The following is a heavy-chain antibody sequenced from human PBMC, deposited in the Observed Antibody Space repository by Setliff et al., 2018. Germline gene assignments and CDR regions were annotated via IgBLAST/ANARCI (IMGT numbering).Heavy chain of an antibody. V-gene: IGHV4-4*07. CDR2: IYSNENT. J-gene: IGHJ4*02. CDR3: RVWVDMIEVDS. Sequence: SETLSLTCTVSGGSISSYFWNWVRQPAGKGLEWIGRIYSNENTNYNPSLKSRVTMSIDTSKNQFSLKLTSVTAADTAVYYCRVWVDMIEVDSWAQGTLVTVSS. D-gene: IGHD3-22*01. CDR1: GGSISSYF.